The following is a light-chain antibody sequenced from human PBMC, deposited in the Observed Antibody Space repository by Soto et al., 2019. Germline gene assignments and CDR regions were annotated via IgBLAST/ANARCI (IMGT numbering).Light chain of an antibody. CDR1: QSVRSD. Sequence: DIVMTQSPGTLCVAPGERAALSCIASQSVRSDLAWYQQKPGQAPRLLIYGASTRATGIPARFSGSGSGTDFTLTISSLQSEDFAVYYCQQYNYWPPLTFGGGTKVDIK. J-gene: IGKJ4*01. CDR3: QQYNYWPPLT. CDR2: GAS. V-gene: IGKV3-15*01.